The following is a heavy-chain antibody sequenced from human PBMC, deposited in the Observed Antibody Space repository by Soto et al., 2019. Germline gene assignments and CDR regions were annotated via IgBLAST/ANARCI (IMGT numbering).Heavy chain of an antibody. D-gene: IGHD6-6*01. CDR3: ARAIAALHSYYYYYMDV. Sequence: ASVKVSCKASGYTFTSYGISWVRQAPGQGLEWMGWISAYNGNTNYAQKLQGRVTMTTDTSTSTAYMELRSLRSDDTAVYYCARAIAALHSYYYYYMDVWGKGTTVTVS. CDR2: ISAYNGNT. CDR1: GYTFTSYG. J-gene: IGHJ6*03. V-gene: IGHV1-18*01.